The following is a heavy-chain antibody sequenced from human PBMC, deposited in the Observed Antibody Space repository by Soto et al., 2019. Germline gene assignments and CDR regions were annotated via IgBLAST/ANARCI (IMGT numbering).Heavy chain of an antibody. D-gene: IGHD3-16*02. V-gene: IGHV3-48*02. CDR2: ITSSGSTI. CDR3: AKVAIASGGVIAVTSALDV. J-gene: IGHJ6*02. CDR1: GFTLSTYS. Sequence: EVKMVESGGGLVQPGGSLSLSCEVSGFTLSTYSMNWVRQAPGKGLEWVSFITSSGSTIYYADSVKGRFTVSRDNAKNSLFLQMNSLGDEDTAVYYCAKVAIASGGVIAVTSALDVWGQGTTVTVSS.